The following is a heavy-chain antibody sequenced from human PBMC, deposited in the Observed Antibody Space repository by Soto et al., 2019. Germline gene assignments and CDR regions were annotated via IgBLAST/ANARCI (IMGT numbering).Heavy chain of an antibody. J-gene: IGHJ4*02. V-gene: IGHV3-30*18. D-gene: IGHD3-3*01. CDR2: IPYDGSHQ. CDR1: GFTFSSHG. CDR3: AKLRVLEWEVQESDY. Sequence: QVQLLESGGGVVQPGRSLRLSCAASGFTFSSHGMHWIRQAPGKGLEWVAVIPYDGSHQYYADSVKGRFSISRDNSKNTLYLQMNSLIAEDTAVYYCAKLRVLEWEVQESDYWGQGTLVSVSS.